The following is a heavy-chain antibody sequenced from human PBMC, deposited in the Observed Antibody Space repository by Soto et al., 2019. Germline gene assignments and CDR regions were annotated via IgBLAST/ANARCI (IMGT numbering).Heavy chain of an antibody. D-gene: IGHD6-13*01. V-gene: IGHV1-8*01. CDR2: MNPNSGNT. Sequence: QVQLVQSGAEVKKPGASVKVSCKASGYTFTSYDLNWVRQATGQGLEWMGWMNPNSGNTGYAQKFQGRVTMTRNTSISTADMELSSLRSEDTDVYYCARAPRLYSSSWYYYYYYMDVWGKGNTVTVSS. J-gene: IGHJ6*03. CDR1: GYTFTSYD. CDR3: ARAPRLYSSSWYYYYYYMDV.